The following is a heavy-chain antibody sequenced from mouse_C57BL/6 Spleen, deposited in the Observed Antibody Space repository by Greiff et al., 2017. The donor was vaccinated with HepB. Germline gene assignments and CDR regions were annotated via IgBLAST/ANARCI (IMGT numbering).Heavy chain of an antibody. CDR1: GYAFSSSW. CDR2: IYPGDGDT. D-gene: IGHD2-10*02. J-gene: IGHJ2*01. V-gene: IGHV1-82*01. CDR3: ARFLYGNYGYFDY. Sequence: VQLQQSGPELVKPGASVKISCKASGYAFSSSWMNWVKQRPGKGLEWIGRIYPGDGDTNYNGKFKGKATLTADKSSSTAYMQLSSLTSEDSAVYFCARFLYGNYGYFDYGGQGTTLTVSS.